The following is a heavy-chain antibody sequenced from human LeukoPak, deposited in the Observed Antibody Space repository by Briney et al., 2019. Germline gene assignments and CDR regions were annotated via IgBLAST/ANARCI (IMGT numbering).Heavy chain of an antibody. CDR2: ISAYNGNT. Sequence: ASVKVSCKASGYTFTGYYMHWVRQASGQGLEWMGWISAYNGNTNYAQKLQGRVTMTTDTSTSTAYMELRSLRSDDTAVYYCARDYDFWSGYYSDYWGQGTLVTVSS. CDR3: ARDYDFWSGYYSDY. D-gene: IGHD3-3*01. CDR1: GYTFTGYY. V-gene: IGHV1-18*04. J-gene: IGHJ4*02.